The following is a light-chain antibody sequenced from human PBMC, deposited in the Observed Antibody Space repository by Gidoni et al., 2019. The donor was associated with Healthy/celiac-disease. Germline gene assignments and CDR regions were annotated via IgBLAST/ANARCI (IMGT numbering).Light chain of an antibody. CDR2: AAS. V-gene: IGKV1-9*01. CDR3: QQLNSYPSLT. J-gene: IGKJ4*01. Sequence: DIQLTQSPSFLSASVGARVTIPCRASQGISSYLAWYPQKPGKAPKLLIYAASTLQSGVPSRFSGSGSGTEFTLTISSLQPEDFATYYCQQLNSYPSLTFGGGTKVEIK. CDR1: QGISSY.